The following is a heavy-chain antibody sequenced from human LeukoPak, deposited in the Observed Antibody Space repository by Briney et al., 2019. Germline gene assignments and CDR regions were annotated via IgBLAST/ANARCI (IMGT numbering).Heavy chain of an antibody. CDR2: IKPDGSEY. J-gene: IGHJ4*02. Sequence: GGSLRLSCVGSGFTLSSSWLNWFRQAPGKGLEWVANIKPDGSEYYYVDSVKGRFTISRDNAQNSLYLQMNSLRADDTAVYYCARDVSRSSDYWGQGTLVTVSS. V-gene: IGHV3-7*01. CDR1: GFTLSSSW. CDR3: ARDVSRSSDY.